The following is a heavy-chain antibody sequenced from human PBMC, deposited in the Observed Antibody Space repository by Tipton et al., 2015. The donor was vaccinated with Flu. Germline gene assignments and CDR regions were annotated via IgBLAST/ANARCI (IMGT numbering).Heavy chain of an antibody. V-gene: IGHV3-9*01. CDR3: ARGPLPDSNWYNGMDV. J-gene: IGHJ6*02. CDR1: GFRFHDYA. Sequence: SGFRFHDYAIHWVRQPPGKGPEWVSGISWDGDEIRYADSVRGRFTISRDNAERSLHLQMNSLRVGDTAVYYCARGPLPDSNWYNGMDVWGQGTTVTVSS. D-gene: IGHD6-13*01. CDR2: ISWDGDEI.